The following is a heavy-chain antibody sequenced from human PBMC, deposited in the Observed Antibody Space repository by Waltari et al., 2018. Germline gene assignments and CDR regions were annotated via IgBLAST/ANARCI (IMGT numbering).Heavy chain of an antibody. CDR2: IIPIFGTA. CDR3: ARVGPKIYSSPYYYYMDV. V-gene: IGHV1-69*12. D-gene: IGHD6-6*01. J-gene: IGHJ6*03. CDR1: GGTFSSYA. Sequence: QVQLVQSGAEVKKPGSSMKVSCKASGGTFSSYAISWVRQAPGQGLEWMGGIIPIFGTANYAQKFQGRVTITADESTSTAYMELSSLRSEDTAVYYCARVGPKIYSSPYYYYMDVWGKGTTVTISS.